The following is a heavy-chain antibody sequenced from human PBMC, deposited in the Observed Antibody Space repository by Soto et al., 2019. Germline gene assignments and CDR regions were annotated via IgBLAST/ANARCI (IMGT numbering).Heavy chain of an antibody. CDR2: IHSRGTT. D-gene: IGHD3-22*01. CDR1: GGTMINDY. V-gene: IGHV4-59*01. J-gene: IGHJ4*02. CDR3: ARGHFDSRGYSNALDY. Sequence: PSETLSLTCIVSGGTMINDYWSWIRQSPGKGLEWLAHIHSRGTTRYNPALKSRITISLDMSKNHVSLILKSVNIADSAIYYCARGHFDSRGYSNALDYWGQGIQVTVSS.